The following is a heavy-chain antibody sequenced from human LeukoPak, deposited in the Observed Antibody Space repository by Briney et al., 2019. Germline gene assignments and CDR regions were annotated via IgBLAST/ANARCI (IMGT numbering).Heavy chain of an antibody. V-gene: IGHV3-66*01. CDR2: IYSGGST. Sequence: GGSLRLSCAASGFTVSSNYMSWVRQAPGKGLEWVSVIYSGGSTYYADSVKGRFTISRDNSKNTLYPQMNSLRAEDTAVYYCARAGGIVGATFDYWGQGTLVTVSS. CDR3: ARAGGIVGATFDY. D-gene: IGHD1-26*01. J-gene: IGHJ4*02. CDR1: GFTVSSNY.